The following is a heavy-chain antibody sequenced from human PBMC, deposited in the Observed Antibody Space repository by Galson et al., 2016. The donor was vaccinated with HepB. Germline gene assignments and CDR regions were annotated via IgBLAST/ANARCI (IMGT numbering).Heavy chain of an antibody. J-gene: IGHJ5*02. D-gene: IGHD3-22*01. CDR3: ARGFDSTDYYLGWWLDP. V-gene: IGHV4-59*02. CDR2: INYNGGP. Sequence: SETLSLTCTVSSVSVTNYYWSWIRQPPGKGLEWIGYINYNGGPDYSPSLRSRVAMSVDTSRNQVSLNLRSVTAADTAVYYCARGFDSTDYYLGWWLDPWGQGTLVTVSS. CDR1: SVSVTNYY.